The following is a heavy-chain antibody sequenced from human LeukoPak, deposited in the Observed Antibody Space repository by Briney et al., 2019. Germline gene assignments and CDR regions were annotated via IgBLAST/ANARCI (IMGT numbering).Heavy chain of an antibody. J-gene: IGHJ4*02. CDR2: ISSSSSYI. D-gene: IGHD4-23*01. V-gene: IGHV3-21*01. CDR3: ANLLRWEPY. Sequence: GGSLRLSCVDSGFTFSTYSMNWVRQAPGKGLEWVSSISSSSSYIYYGDSVKGRFTISRDNSKNTLYLQMNSLRAEDTAVYYCANLLRWEPYWGQGTLVTVSS. CDR1: GFTFSTYS.